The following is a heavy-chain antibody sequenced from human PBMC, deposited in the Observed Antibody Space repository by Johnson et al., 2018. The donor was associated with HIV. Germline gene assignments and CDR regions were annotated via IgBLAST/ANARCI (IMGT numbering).Heavy chain of an antibody. D-gene: IGHD6-13*01. V-gene: IGHV3-30*02. CDR1: GFRFSFYG. CDR3: ARDRGSSWQHDAFDI. J-gene: IGHJ3*02. Sequence: QVQLVESGGDVVQPGGSLRLSCAASGFRFSFYGIHWVRQAPGKGLEWVAFIRYDARNRYYSDSVMGRFTISRDNSKNTLYLQMNGLRAEDTAVYYCARDRGSSWQHDAFDIWGQGTMVTVSS. CDR2: IRYDARNR.